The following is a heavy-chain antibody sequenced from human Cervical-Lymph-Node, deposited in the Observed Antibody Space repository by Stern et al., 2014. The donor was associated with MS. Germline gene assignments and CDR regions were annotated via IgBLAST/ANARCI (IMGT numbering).Heavy chain of an antibody. CDR3: ASAYSSSHYYFDY. V-gene: IGHV3-33*01. CDR1: GFSFSRYA. CDR2: IWYDGSKP. D-gene: IGHD6-13*01. Sequence: FQLVQSGGGVVQPGRPLRLSCAASGFSFSRYAMHWVRQAPGKGLEWVALIWYDGSKPYYAESVTGRFNISRDNFKNTLYLQMNSLRAEDTAVYYCASAYSSSHYYFDYWGQGTLVTVSS. J-gene: IGHJ4*02.